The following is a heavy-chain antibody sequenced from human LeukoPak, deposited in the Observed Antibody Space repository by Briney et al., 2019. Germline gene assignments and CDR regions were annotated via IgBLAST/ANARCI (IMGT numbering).Heavy chain of an antibody. V-gene: IGHV1-2*02. CDR3: ATFAGYCSGGGWIDS. D-gene: IGHD2-15*01. J-gene: IGHJ4*02. Sequence: GASVKVSCKASGYTFTGYYMHWVRQAPGQGLEWMGWINPNSGGTNYAQKFQGRVTMTRDTSISTAYMELSRLRSDDTAVYYCATFAGYCSGGGWIDSWGPGNLVTVSS. CDR1: GYTFTGYY. CDR2: INPNSGGT.